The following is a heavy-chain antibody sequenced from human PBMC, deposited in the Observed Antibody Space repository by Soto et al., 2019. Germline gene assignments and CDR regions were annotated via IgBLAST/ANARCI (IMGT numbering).Heavy chain of an antibody. D-gene: IGHD3-10*01. CDR3: ARERGRWFGELFFWFDP. Sequence: PSETLSLTCTVSGGSISSGDYYWSWIRQPPGKGLEWIGYIYYSGSTYYNPSLKSRVTISVDTSKNQFSLKLSSVTAADTAVYNCARERGRWFGELFFWFDPWGQGTLVTVSS. V-gene: IGHV4-30-4*01. J-gene: IGHJ5*02. CDR1: GGSISSGDYY. CDR2: IYYSGST.